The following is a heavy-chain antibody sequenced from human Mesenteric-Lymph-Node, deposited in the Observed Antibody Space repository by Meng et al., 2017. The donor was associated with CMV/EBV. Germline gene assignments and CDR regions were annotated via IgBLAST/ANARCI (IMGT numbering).Heavy chain of an antibody. J-gene: IGHJ4*02. CDR3: AKGADFGVTAPDY. D-gene: IGHD3-3*01. V-gene: IGHV3-48*03. CDR2: INSGGSTI. CDR1: GFTFGTYE. Sequence: GESLKISCAASGFTFGTYEMNWVRQAPGKGLEWVSYINSGGSTIFYADSVKGRFTISRDNAKNSLYLQMNSLRAEDTAVYYCAKGADFGVTAPDYWGQGTLVTVSS.